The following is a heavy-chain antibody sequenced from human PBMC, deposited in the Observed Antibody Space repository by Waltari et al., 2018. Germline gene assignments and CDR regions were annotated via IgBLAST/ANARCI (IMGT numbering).Heavy chain of an antibody. CDR2: IYYSGST. V-gene: IGHV4-39*07. CDR1: GGSISSSSYY. D-gene: IGHD4-17*01. J-gene: IGHJ4*02. CDR3: ARDRVYGDNLYYFDY. Sequence: QLQLQESGPGLVKPSETLSLTCTVSGGSISSSSYYWGWLRQPPGKGLEWIGSIYYSGSTYYNPSLKSRVTISVDTSKNQFSLKLSSVTAADTAVYYCARDRVYGDNLYYFDYWGQGTLVTVSS.